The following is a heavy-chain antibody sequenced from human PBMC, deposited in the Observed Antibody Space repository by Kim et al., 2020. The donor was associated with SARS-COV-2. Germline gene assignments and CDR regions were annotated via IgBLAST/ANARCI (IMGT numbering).Heavy chain of an antibody. Sequence: GGSLRLSCAASGFTFSGSAMHWVRQASGKGLEWVGRIRSKANSYATAYAASVKGRFTISRDDSKNTAYLQMNSLKTEDTAVYYCTRPIYSGSDSFDYWGQGTLVTVSS. CDR3: TRPIYSGSDSFDY. D-gene: IGHD1-26*01. CDR2: IRSKANSYAT. CDR1: GFTFSGSA. V-gene: IGHV3-73*01. J-gene: IGHJ4*02.